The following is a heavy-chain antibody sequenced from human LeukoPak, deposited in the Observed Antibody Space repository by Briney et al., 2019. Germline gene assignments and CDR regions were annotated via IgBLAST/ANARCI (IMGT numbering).Heavy chain of an antibody. Sequence: SETLSLTCTVSGGSISSYYWSWIRQPPGKGLEWIGYIYYSGSTIYNPSLKSRVTISVDTSKNQFSLKLSSVTAADTAVYYCARDSYGGGWFDPWGQGTLVTVSS. CDR2: IYYSGST. V-gene: IGHV4-59*01. D-gene: IGHD4-17*01. CDR3: ARDSYGGGWFDP. CDR1: GGSISSYY. J-gene: IGHJ5*02.